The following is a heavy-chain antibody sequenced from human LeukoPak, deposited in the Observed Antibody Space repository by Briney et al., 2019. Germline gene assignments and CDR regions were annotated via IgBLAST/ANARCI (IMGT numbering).Heavy chain of an antibody. J-gene: IGHJ4*02. V-gene: IGHV3-7*01. D-gene: IGHD3-3*01. CDR2: IKQDGSEK. Sequence: GGSLRLSCAASGFTFSSYWMSWVRQAPGKGLEWVANIKQDGSEKYYVDSVKGRFTISRDNAKNSLYLQMNSLRAEDTAVYYCARAYYDFWSGYPHYFDYWGQGTLATVSS. CDR1: GFTFSSYW. CDR3: ARAYYDFWSGYPHYFDY.